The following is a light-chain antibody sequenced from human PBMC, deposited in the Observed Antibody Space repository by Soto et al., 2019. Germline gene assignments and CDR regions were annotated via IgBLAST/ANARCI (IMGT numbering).Light chain of an antibody. Sequence: DIQMTQSPSSVSASVGDRVTITCRASQYISSWLAWYQQKPGQAPQLLIYAASSLQSGVPSRFSGSGSGTDFTLTISSLQPEDFATYYCLQSNNFHHTFGQGTKLEIK. J-gene: IGKJ2*01. V-gene: IGKV1-12*01. CDR1: QYISSW. CDR3: LQSNNFHHT. CDR2: AAS.